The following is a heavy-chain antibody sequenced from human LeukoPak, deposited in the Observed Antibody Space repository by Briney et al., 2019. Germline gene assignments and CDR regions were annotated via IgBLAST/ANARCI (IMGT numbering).Heavy chain of an antibody. Sequence: PSETLSLTCTVSGGSISSGGYYWSWIRQHPGKGLEWIGYIYYSGNTYYNPSLKSRVTISVDTSKNQFSLKLSSVTAADTALYYCARYSGYYLSYFDYWGQGTLVTVSS. CDR2: IYYSGNT. CDR1: GGSISSGGYY. V-gene: IGHV4-31*03. D-gene: IGHD3-22*01. CDR3: ARYSGYYLSYFDY. J-gene: IGHJ4*02.